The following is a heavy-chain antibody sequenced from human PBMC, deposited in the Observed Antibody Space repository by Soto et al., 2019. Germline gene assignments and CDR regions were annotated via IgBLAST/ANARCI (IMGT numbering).Heavy chain of an antibody. CDR1: GGSFSGYY. J-gene: IGHJ5*02. Sequence: QVQLQQWGAGLLKPSETLSLTCAVYGGSFSGYYWSWIRQPPGKGLEWIGEINHSGSTNYNPSLKSRVTISVDTSKNQFALKLSSVTAAYTAVYYCARGPPYSSSKWFDPWGQGTLVTVSS. V-gene: IGHV4-34*01. CDR3: ARGPPYSSSKWFDP. D-gene: IGHD6-6*01. CDR2: INHSGST.